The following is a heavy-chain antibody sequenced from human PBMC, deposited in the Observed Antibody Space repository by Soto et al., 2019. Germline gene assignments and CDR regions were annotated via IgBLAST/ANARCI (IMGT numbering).Heavy chain of an antibody. V-gene: IGHV4-34*01. CDR2: INHSGST. CDR1: GGSFSGYY. CDR3: ALTGHHAPFDS. J-gene: IGHJ4*02. Sequence: QVQLQQWGAGLLKPSETLSLTCAVYGGSFSGYYWSWIRQPPGKGLEWIGEINHSGSTNYNQSLKSLVTISVDTSKTQFSLKLSSVTSADTAVYDCALTGHHAPFDSWGQGTLVTVSS. D-gene: IGHD7-27*01.